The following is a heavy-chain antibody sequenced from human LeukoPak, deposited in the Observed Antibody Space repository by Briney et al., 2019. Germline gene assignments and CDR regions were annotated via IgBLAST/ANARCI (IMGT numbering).Heavy chain of an antibody. Sequence: GGSLRLSCAASGFTFSSYAMHWVRQAPGKGLEWVAVISYDGSNKYYADSVKGRFTISRDNSKNTLYLQMNSLRAEDTAVYYCARAGWAGDFDYWGQGTLVTVSS. CDR3: ARAGWAGDFDY. D-gene: IGHD1-14*01. J-gene: IGHJ4*02. CDR2: ISYDGSNK. CDR1: GFTFSSYA. V-gene: IGHV3-30-3*01.